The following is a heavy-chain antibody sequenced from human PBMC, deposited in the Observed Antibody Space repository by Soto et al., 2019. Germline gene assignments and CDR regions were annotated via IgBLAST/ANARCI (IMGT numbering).Heavy chain of an antibody. Sequence: LXLSCAASRFTFSSFGMHWVRQAPCKGLEWVAVISYDGTEEKYADSVKGRATVSRDNSKNTVYLQMNRLRGDDSAIYYCAKGRFDVVTISPFDHWGQGTLVTVSS. D-gene: IGHD3-3*02. CDR3: AKGRFDVVTISPFDH. J-gene: IGHJ4*01. V-gene: IGHV3-30*18. CDR2: ISYDGTEE. CDR1: RFTFSSFG.